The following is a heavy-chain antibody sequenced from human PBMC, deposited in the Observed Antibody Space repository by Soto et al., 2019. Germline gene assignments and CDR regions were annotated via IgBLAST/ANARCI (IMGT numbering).Heavy chain of an antibody. CDR2: MLYSGLT. V-gene: IGHV4-39*01. Sequence: SETLSLTCSVSGYSVSSSDYYWAWIRQPPGKGLEWIGSMLYSGLTYYNPSLKSLVTLSVDTSKNQFSVRLNSVTASDTAVYYCAPLSVSLSGPYGIHVWGQGTTVTSP. D-gene: IGHD2-15*01. J-gene: IGHJ6*02. CDR1: GYSVSSSDYY. CDR3: APLSVSLSGPYGIHV.